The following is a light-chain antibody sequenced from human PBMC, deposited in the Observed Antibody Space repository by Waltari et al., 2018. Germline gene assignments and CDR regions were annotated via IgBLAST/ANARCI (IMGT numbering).Light chain of an antibody. CDR3: QQVNTFAPT. Sequence: QLTQSPSSLSASVGDRVTINGRASQDISSYLVWDQHIPGKAPKPLIYAATELKSGVPSRFSGGGSGTSFTLTIRSLEPEDFATYYCQQVNTFAPTVGGGTKVEI. J-gene: IGKJ4*01. V-gene: IGKV1-9*01. CDR2: AAT. CDR1: QDISSY.